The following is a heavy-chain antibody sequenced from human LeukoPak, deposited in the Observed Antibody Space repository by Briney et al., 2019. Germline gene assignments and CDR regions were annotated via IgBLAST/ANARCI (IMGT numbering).Heavy chain of an antibody. D-gene: IGHD3-16*01. J-gene: IGHJ3*02. V-gene: IGHV3-7*05. CDR1: GFNFSIYW. CDR3: ARDPLQGLLANDAFDI. Sequence: PGGSLRLSCRASGFNFSIYWMHWVRQAPGKGLEWVASIKDAGNETFYVDSVKGRFTISRDNAKNSLSLQMSSLRREDTALYYCARDPLQGLLANDAFDIWGQGTMVTVSS. CDR2: IKDAGNET.